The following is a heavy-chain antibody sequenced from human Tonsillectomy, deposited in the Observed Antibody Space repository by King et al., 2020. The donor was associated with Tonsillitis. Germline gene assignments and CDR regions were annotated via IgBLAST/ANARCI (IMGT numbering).Heavy chain of an antibody. CDR2: ISGSVGKT. D-gene: IGHD1-1*01. CDR1: GFTMSSYA. Sequence: EVQLVESGGDLVQPGGSLRLSCEVSGFTMSSYAMNWVRQAPGKGLEWVSGISGSVGKTYYADSVKGRFTISRDTSKNTLYLQMNGLRAEDTARYYCAKRSSDNCGPLDYGGQGTVVAVSS. J-gene: IGHJ4*02. CDR3: AKRSSDNCGPLDY. V-gene: IGHV3-23*04.